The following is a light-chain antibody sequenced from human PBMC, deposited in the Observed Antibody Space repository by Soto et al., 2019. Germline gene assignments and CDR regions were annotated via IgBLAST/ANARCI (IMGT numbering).Light chain of an antibody. CDR3: QQYGSSPPWT. CDR1: QSVISSY. V-gene: IGKV3-20*01. Sequence: EIVLTQSPGTLSLSPGERATLSCRASQSVISSYPAWHQQKPGQAPRLLIYGVSSRATGIPDRFSGSGSGTDFTLNSSRLEPEDFAVYSCQQYGSSPPWTFGQGTK. CDR2: GVS. J-gene: IGKJ1*01.